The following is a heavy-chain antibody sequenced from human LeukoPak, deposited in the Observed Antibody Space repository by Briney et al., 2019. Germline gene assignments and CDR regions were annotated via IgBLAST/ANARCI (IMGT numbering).Heavy chain of an antibody. CDR1: GFTFTNYA. Sequence: GGSLRLSCAASGFTFTNYAVTWVRQAPGKGLEWVSAITTGGAGTYYADSVKGRFTISRDNSKNTLYLQMNSLRAEDTAVYYCAKTLGARNFDYWGQGTLVTVSS. CDR2: ITTGGAGT. J-gene: IGHJ4*02. D-gene: IGHD3-16*01. CDR3: AKTLGARNFDY. V-gene: IGHV3-23*01.